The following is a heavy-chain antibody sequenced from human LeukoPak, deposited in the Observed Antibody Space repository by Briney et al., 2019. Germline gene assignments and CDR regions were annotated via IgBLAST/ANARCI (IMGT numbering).Heavy chain of an antibody. J-gene: IGHJ3*02. V-gene: IGHV1-2*02. D-gene: IGHD3/OR15-3a*01. CDR1: GYTFTGYY. CDR2: INPNSGGT. CDR3: ARGPGLVPLDAFDI. Sequence: ASVKVSCKASGYTFTGYYMHWVRQAPGQGLEWMGWINPNSGGTNYAQKFQGRVTMTRDTSISTAYMELSRLRSDDRAVYYCARGPGLVPLDAFDIWGQGTMVTVS.